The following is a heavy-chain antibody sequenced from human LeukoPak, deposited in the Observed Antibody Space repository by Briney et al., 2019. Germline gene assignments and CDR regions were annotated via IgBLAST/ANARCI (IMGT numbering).Heavy chain of an antibody. Sequence: SETLSLTCTVSGGSISSSSYYWGWIRQPPGKGLEWIGSIYYSGSTYYNPSLKSRVTISVDTSKNQFSLKLSSVTAADTAVYYCARHGPIGRYCSSTSCYPLDYWGQGTLVTVSS. CDR3: ARHGPIGRYCSSTSCYPLDY. J-gene: IGHJ4*02. CDR1: GGSISSSSYY. D-gene: IGHD2-2*01. CDR2: IYYSGST. V-gene: IGHV4-39*01.